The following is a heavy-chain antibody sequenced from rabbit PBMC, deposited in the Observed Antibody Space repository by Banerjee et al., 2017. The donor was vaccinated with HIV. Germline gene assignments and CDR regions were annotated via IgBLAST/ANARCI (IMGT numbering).Heavy chain of an antibody. CDR1: GFTLSSYW. V-gene: IGHV1S45*01. J-gene: IGHJ4*01. CDR3: ARDLAGVIGWNFDL. CDR2: INTISGDT. Sequence: QEQLEESGGGLVQPEGSLTLTCKASGFTLSSYWMWWVRQAPGKGLEWIACINTISGDTVYATWAKGRFTISKASWTTVTLQMTSLTAADTATYFCARDLAGVIGWNFDLWGQGTLVTVS. D-gene: IGHD4-1*01.